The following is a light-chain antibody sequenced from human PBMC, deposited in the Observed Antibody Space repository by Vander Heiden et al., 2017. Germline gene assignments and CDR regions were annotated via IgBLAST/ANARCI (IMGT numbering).Light chain of an antibody. J-gene: IGLJ3*02. Sequence: QSVLTQPPSASRTPGPSVTFSCSGRSSNIGSNYVYWYQQLPGTAPKLLIYRNNQRPSGVPDRFSGSKSGTSASLAISGLRAEDEADYYCAAWDDSLSGPVFGGGTKLTVL. CDR2: RNN. V-gene: IGLV1-47*01. CDR1: SSNIGSNY. CDR3: AAWDDSLSGPV.